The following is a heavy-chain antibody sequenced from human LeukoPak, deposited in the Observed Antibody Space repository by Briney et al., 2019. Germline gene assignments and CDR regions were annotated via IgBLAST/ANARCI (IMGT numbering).Heavy chain of an antibody. D-gene: IGHD1-26*01. V-gene: IGHV4-39*07. CDR1: GGSISSSSYY. J-gene: IGHJ4*02. Sequence: SETLSLTCTVSGGSISSSSYYWGWIRQPPGKGLEWIGSIYYSGSTYYNPSLKSRVTISVDTSKNQFSLKLSSVTAADTAVYYCARDKVGATRLGGYFDYWGQGTLVTVSS. CDR2: IYYSGST. CDR3: ARDKVGATRLGGYFDY.